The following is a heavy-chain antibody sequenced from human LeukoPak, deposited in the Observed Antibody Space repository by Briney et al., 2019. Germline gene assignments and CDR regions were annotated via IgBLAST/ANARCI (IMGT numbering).Heavy chain of an antibody. D-gene: IGHD5-18*01. CDR2: IKQDGSET. CDR3: ARGGSGYSYGKIDS. Sequence: PGGSLRLSCAASGFTFSNYWINWVRQAPGEGLEWVANIKQDGSETYCVDSVKGRFTISRDNAKNSLYLQMNSLRDEDTAVYYCARGGSGYSYGKIDSWGQGILVTVSS. V-gene: IGHV3-7*01. CDR1: GFTFSNYW. J-gene: IGHJ4*02.